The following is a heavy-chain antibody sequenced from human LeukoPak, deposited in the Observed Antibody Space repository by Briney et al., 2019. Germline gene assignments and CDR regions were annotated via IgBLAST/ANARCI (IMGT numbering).Heavy chain of an antibody. D-gene: IGHD6-19*01. CDR3: ARVGYSSGWYSNYYGMDV. CDR2: INPSGGST. J-gene: IGHJ6*02. CDR1: GYTFTSYY. Sequence: GASVKVSCKASGYTFTSYYMHWVRQAPGHGLEWMGIINPSGGSTSYAQKFQGRVTMTRDTSTSTVYMELSSLRSEDTAVYYCARVGYSSGWYSNYYGMDVWGQGTTVTVSS. V-gene: IGHV1-46*01.